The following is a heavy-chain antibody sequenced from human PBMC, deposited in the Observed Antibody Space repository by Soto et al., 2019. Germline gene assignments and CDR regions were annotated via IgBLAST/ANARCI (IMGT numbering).Heavy chain of an antibody. CDR3: ARDASGWYGF. CDR2: IRPHNGDT. D-gene: IGHD6-19*01. Sequence: QVQLVQSAAEVGKPGASVKVSCKASGYTFTTIRLSWVRQAPGQGLEWMGWIRPHNGDTQYAQKFQGRVTMTADTSTTTAYMEGRSLRPGDTAVFYWARDASGWYGFWGQGTLVTVSS. CDR1: GYTFTTIR. V-gene: IGHV1-18*01. J-gene: IGHJ5*01.